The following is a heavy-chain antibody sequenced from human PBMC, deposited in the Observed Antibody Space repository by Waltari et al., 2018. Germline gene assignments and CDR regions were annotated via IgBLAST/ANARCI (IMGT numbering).Heavy chain of an antibody. CDR2: IYHSGST. CDR1: GGSISSSSYY. Sequence: QLQLQESGPGLVKPSETLSLTCTVSGGSISSSSYYWGWIRQPPGKGLEWIGSIYHSGSTYYSPALKSRVTLSVDTSKNRFSLKLSSVTAADTAVYYCAIPFQDRSSSWYGYWGQGTLVTVSS. D-gene: IGHD6-13*01. J-gene: IGHJ4*02. V-gene: IGHV4-39*07. CDR3: AIPFQDRSSSWYGY.